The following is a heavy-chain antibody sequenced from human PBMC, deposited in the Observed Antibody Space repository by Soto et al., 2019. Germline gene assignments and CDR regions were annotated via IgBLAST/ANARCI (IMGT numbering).Heavy chain of an antibody. J-gene: IGHJ4*02. CDR1: GYTFTRHY. V-gene: IGHV1-46*01. CDR2: INPSGGST. CDR3: ARAESGRYCCSGY. D-gene: IGHD1-26*01. Sequence: ASVKVSCKASGYTFTRHYMHWVRQAPGQGLEWMGIINPSGGSTSYAQNFQGRVTMTRDTSTSTVYMELSSLRSEDTAVYYCARAESGRYCCSGYWGQGTLVTVSS.